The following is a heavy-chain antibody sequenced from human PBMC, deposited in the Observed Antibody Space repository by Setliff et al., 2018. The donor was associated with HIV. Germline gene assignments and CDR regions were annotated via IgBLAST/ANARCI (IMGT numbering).Heavy chain of an antibody. CDR1: GGSISSSSYY. J-gene: IGHJ4*02. CDR3: ARHTVSDHYSLLTGFYSSESPNPVDY. D-gene: IGHD3-9*01. CDR2: IYYTGST. Sequence: NPSETLSLTCTVSGGSISSSSYYWGWIRQPPGKGLEWIGYIYYTGSTYYNSSLKSRLTISADTSKNQFSLKLSSVTAADTAVYYCARHTVSDHYSLLTGFYSSESPNPVDYWGQGTLVTVSS. V-gene: IGHV4-39*01.